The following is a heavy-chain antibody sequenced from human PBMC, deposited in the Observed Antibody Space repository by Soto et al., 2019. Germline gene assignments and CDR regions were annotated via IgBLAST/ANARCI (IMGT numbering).Heavy chain of an antibody. CDR1: GGTFSSYA. D-gene: IGHD6-19*01. CDR3: ARGINSGWPNYDYYGMDV. Sequence: QVQLVQSGAEVKKPGSSVKVSCKASGGTFSSYAISWVRQAPGQGLEWMGGIIPIFGTANYAQKFQGRVTITADESTTTADMELSSLRSEDTAVYYCARGINSGWPNYDYYGMDVWGQGTTVTVSS. J-gene: IGHJ6*02. V-gene: IGHV1-69*01. CDR2: IIPIFGTA.